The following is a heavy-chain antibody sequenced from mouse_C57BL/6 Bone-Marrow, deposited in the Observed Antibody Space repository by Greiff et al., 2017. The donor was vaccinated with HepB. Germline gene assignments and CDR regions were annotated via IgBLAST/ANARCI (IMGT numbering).Heavy chain of an antibody. J-gene: IGHJ4*01. CDR1: GSTFSDYG. Sequence: EVQLVESGGGLVKPGGSLKLSCAASGSTFSDYGMHWVRQAPEKGLEWVAYISSGSSTIYYADTVKGRFTISRDNAKNTLFLQMTSLRSEDTAMYYCARDAMDYWGQGTSVTVSS. CDR2: ISSGSSTI. V-gene: IGHV5-17*01. CDR3: ARDAMDY.